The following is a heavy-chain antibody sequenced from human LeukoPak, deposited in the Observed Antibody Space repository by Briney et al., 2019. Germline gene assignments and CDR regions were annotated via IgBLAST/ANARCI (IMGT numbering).Heavy chain of an antibody. J-gene: IGHJ1*01. D-gene: IGHD3-10*01. CDR2: ISSSSSYI. CDR1: GFTFSSYS. Sequence: GGSLRLSCAASGFTFSSYSMNWVRQAPGKGLEWVSSISSSSSYIYYADSVKGRFTISRDNAKNSLYLQMNSLRAEDTAVYYCAREESGSGGYYIRSVYFQHWGQGTLVTVSS. V-gene: IGHV3-21*01. CDR3: AREESGSGGYYIRSVYFQH.